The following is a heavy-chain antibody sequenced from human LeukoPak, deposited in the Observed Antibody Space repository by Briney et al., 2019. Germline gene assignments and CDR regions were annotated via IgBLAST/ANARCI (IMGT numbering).Heavy chain of an antibody. CDR1: GFTFGDYA. CDR2: IRSKAYGGTT. D-gene: IGHD3-10*01. V-gene: IGHV3-49*04. CDR3: TRMGIVLLWFGECDY. J-gene: IGHJ4*02. Sequence: GRSLRLSCTASGFTFGDYAMSWVRQAPGKGLEWVGFIRSKAYGGTTVYAASVKGRFTISRDDSKSIAYLQMNSLKTEDTAVYYCTRMGIVLLWFGECDYWGQGTLVTVSS.